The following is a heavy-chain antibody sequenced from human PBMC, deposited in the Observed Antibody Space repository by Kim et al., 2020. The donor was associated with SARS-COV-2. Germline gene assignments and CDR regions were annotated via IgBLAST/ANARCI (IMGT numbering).Heavy chain of an antibody. J-gene: IGHJ4*02. CDR3: ARPDDSPLDY. D-gene: IGHD3-22*01. V-gene: IGHV3-30*01. CDR2: NK. Sequence: NKYYADSVKGRFTISRDNSKNTLYLQMNSLRAEDAAVYYCARPDDSPLDYWGQGTLVTVSS.